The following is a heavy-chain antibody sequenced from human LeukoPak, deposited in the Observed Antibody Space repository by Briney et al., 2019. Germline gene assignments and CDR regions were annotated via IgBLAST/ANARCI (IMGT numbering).Heavy chain of an antibody. V-gene: IGHV1-69*05. CDR3: ASSRFGELSFGAFDI. CDR1: GGTFSSYA. J-gene: IGHJ3*02. CDR2: IIPIFGTA. Sequence: SVKVSCKASGGTFSSYAISWVRQAPGQGLEWMGGIIPIFGTANYAQKFQGRVTITTDESMSTAYMELSSLRSEDTAVYYCASSRFGELSFGAFDIWGQGTMVTVSS. D-gene: IGHD3-10*01.